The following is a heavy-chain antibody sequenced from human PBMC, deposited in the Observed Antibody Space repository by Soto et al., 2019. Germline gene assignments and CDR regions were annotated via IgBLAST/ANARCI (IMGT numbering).Heavy chain of an antibody. D-gene: IGHD1-26*01. V-gene: IGHV4-39*01. CDR1: GGSISSSSYY. J-gene: IGHJ4*02. CDR3: ARHGVRGELLSSFDY. CDR2: IYYSGST. Sequence: QLQLQESGPGLVKPSDTLSLTCTVSGGSISSSSYYWGWIRQPPGKGLEWIGSIYYSGSTYYNPSLKSRVTISVDTSKNQFSLKLSSVTAADTAVYYCARHGVRGELLSSFDYWGQGTLVTVSS.